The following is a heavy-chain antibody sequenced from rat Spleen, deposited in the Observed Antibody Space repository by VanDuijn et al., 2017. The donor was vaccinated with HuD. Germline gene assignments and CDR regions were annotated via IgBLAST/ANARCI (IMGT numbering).Heavy chain of an antibody. Sequence: EVQLVESGGGLVQPGRSLKLSCAASGFTFSDYNMAWVRQAPKKGLEWVAYISAGGDSTYYRDSVKGRFTISRDNAKSTLYLQMDSLRSEDTATYYCTTGLQWGQGVMVTVSS. CDR2: ISAGGDST. J-gene: IGHJ2*01. V-gene: IGHV5-27*01. CDR3: TTGLQ. D-gene: IGHD1-1*01. CDR1: GFTFSDYN.